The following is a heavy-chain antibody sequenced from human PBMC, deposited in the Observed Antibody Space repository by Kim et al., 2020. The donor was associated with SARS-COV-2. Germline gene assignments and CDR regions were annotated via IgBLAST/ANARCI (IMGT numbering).Heavy chain of an antibody. CDR3: AKGGYYPT. D-gene: IGHD3-22*01. J-gene: IGHJ4*02. CDR1: GFTFTTFW. V-gene: IGHV3-7*01. Sequence: GGSLILSCAASGFTFTTFWMSWVRQAPGKGLEWVANINQDGGEKNYVDSVKGRFTISRDNAKNSLYLQMNSLRAEDTAVYYCAKGGYYPTWGQGTLVTVSS. CDR2: INQDGGEK.